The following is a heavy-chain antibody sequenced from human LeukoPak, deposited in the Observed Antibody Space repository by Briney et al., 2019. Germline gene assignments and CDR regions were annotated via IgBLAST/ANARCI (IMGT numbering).Heavy chain of an antibody. CDR2: IYHSGST. J-gene: IGHJ5*02. V-gene: IGHV4-30-2*01. CDR3: ARLQYCSGTSCYWFDP. Sequence: SQTLSLTRAVSGGSISSGGYSWSWIRQPPGKGLEWIGYIYHSGSTYYSPSLKSRVTISVDRSKNQFSLRLSSVTAADTAVYYCARLQYCSGTSCYWFDPWGQGTLVTVSS. D-gene: IGHD2-2*01. CDR1: GGSISSGGYS.